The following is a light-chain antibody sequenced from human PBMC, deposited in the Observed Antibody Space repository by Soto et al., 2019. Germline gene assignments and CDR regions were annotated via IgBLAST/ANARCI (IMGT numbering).Light chain of an antibody. CDR2: GAS. J-gene: IGKJ5*01. CDR1: QSVSSR. Sequence: EIVLTQSPVTPSLSPGERATLSCRASQSVSSRLAWYQQKPGQAPRLLISGASSRATGIPDRFSGSGSGTDFTLTISSLQPEDFATYYCQQANSFPITFGQGTRLEIK. V-gene: IGKV3D-15*01. CDR3: QQANSFPIT.